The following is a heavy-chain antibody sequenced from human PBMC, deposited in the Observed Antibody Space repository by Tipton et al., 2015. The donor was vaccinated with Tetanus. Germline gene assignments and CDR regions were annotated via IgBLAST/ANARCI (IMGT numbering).Heavy chain of an antibody. CDR3: ARGDHWDYGDYSYYYYYGMDV. CDR2: IWYDGSNK. CDR1: GFTFSSYG. Sequence: QVQLVQSGGGLVKPGGSLRLSCAASGFTFSSYGMHWVRQAPGKGLEWVAVIWYDGSNKYYADSVKGRFTISRDNSKNTLYLQMNSLRAEDTAVYYCARGDHWDYGDYSYYYYYGMDVWGQGTTVTVSS. J-gene: IGHJ6*02. D-gene: IGHD4-17*01. V-gene: IGHV3-33*01.